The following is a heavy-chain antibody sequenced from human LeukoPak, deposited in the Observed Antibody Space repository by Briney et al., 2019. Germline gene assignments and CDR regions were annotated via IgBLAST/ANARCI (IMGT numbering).Heavy chain of an antibody. CDR3: ARGGWPHARGMDV. CDR2: IIPILGIA. V-gene: IGHV1-69*02. J-gene: IGHJ6*02. Sequence: SVNVSCKASGGTFSSYTISWVRQAPGQGLEWMGRIIPILGIANYAQKFQSRVTITADKSTSTAYMELSSLRSEDTAVYYCARGGWPHARGMDVWGQGTTVTVSS. CDR1: GGTFSSYT. D-gene: IGHD2-15*01.